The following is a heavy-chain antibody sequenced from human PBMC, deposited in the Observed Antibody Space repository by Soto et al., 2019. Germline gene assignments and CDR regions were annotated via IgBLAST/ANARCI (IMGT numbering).Heavy chain of an antibody. J-gene: IGHJ4*02. D-gene: IGHD3-10*01. Sequence: GGSPRLSCAASGFTVSSNYMSWVRQAPGKGLEWVSAISGSGGSTYYADSVKGRFTISRDNSKNTLYLQMNSLRAEDTAVYYCAKSRKGPSGSYYNVIRAFDYWGQGTLVTVSS. CDR1: GFTVSSNY. V-gene: IGHV3-23*01. CDR2: ISGSGGST. CDR3: AKSRKGPSGSYYNVIRAFDY.